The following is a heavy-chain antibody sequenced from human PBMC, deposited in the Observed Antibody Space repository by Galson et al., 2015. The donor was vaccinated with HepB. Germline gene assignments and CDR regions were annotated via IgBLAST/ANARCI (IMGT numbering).Heavy chain of an antibody. D-gene: IGHD3-9*01. CDR2: INPSGGST. Sequence: SVKVSCKASGYTFTSYYMHWVRQAPGQGLEWMGIINPSGGSTSYAQKFQGRVTMTRDTSTSTVYMELSSLRSEDTAVYYCARDYDILTGYYNGRWFDPWGQGTLVTVSS. CDR1: GYTFTSYY. J-gene: IGHJ5*02. CDR3: ARDYDILTGYYNGRWFDP. V-gene: IGHV1-46*01.